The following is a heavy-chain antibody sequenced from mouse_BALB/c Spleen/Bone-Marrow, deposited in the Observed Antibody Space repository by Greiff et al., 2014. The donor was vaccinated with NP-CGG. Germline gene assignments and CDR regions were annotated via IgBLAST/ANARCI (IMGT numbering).Heavy chain of an antibody. D-gene: IGHD2-13*01. V-gene: IGHV1S81*02. Sequence: KQSGAELVKPGASVKLSCKASGYTFTSYYMYWVKQRPGQGLEWIGEINPSNGGTNFNEKFKSKATLTVDKSSSTAYMQLSSLTSEDSAVYYCTREGDSPFAYWGQGTLVTVSA. CDR2: INPSNGGT. CDR1: GYTFTSYY. J-gene: IGHJ3*01. CDR3: TREGDSPFAY.